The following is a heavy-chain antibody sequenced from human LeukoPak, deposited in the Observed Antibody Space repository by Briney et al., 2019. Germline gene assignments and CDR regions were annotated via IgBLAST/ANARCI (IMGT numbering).Heavy chain of an antibody. Sequence: SETLSLTCTVSGGSISSYYCSWIRQPPGKGLEWIGYIYYSGSTNYNPSLKSRVTISVDTSKNQFSLKLSSVTAADTAVYYCARASTVTTDYGMDVWGQGTTVTVSS. CDR1: GGSISSYY. D-gene: IGHD4-17*01. CDR3: ARASTVTTDYGMDV. V-gene: IGHV4-59*12. J-gene: IGHJ6*01. CDR2: IYYSGST.